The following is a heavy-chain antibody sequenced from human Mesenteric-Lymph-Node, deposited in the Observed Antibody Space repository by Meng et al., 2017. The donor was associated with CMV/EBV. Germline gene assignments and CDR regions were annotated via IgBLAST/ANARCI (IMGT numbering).Heavy chain of an antibody. CDR1: GFTFSSYA. Sequence: GGSLRLSCAASGFTFSSYAMNWVRQAPGKGPEWLSSISSSGGATYYADSVKGRFTISRDNSKNTLYMQMDSLRGEDTAVYYCAKDPGGEHYDFWSGLPQYFDYWGQGTLVTVSS. CDR3: AKDPGGEHYDFWSGLPQYFDY. CDR2: ISSSGGAT. V-gene: IGHV3-23*01. J-gene: IGHJ4*02. D-gene: IGHD3-3*01.